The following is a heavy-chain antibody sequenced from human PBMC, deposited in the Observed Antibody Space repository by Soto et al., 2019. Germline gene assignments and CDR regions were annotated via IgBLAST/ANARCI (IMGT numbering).Heavy chain of an antibody. CDR1: GGSISSSSYY. J-gene: IGHJ4*02. Sequence: QLQLQESGPGLVKPSETLSLTCTVSGGSISSSSYYWGWIRQPPGKGLEWIGSIYYSGSTYYNPSLKSRVTISVDTSKNQFSLKLSSVTAADTAVYYCARLGIAVAGVDHWGQGTLVTVSS. CDR2: IYYSGST. V-gene: IGHV4-39*01. CDR3: ARLGIAVAGVDH. D-gene: IGHD6-19*01.